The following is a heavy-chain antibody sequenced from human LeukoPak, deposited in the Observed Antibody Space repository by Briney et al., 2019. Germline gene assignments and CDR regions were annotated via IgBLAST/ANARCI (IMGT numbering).Heavy chain of an antibody. D-gene: IGHD6-13*01. CDR3: ARVKGIAAAHVDY. J-gene: IGHJ4*02. CDR2: IYHSGNT. CDR1: GGSMSSYY. V-gene: IGHV4-59*01. Sequence: SETLSLTCTLSGGSMSSYYWSWIRQPPGKGLEWLGYIYHSGNTYYNPSVKSRVTISIDTSKNQFSLKLSSVTAADTAVYYCARVKGIAAAHVDYWGQGTLVTVSS.